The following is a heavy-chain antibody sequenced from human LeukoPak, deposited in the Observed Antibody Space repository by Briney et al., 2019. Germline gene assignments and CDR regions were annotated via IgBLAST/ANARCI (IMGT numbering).Heavy chain of an antibody. J-gene: IGHJ3*02. CDR3: ARDQDGYNFGEDAFDI. D-gene: IGHD5-24*01. V-gene: IGHV1-69*04. Sequence: SVKVSCKASGGTFSSYAISWVRQAPGQGLEWMGRIIPTFGIVNYAHKFQGRVTITADKSTSTAYMELSSLRSEDTAVYYCARDQDGYNFGEDAFDIWGQGTMVTVSS. CDR1: GGTFSSYA. CDR2: IIPTFGIV.